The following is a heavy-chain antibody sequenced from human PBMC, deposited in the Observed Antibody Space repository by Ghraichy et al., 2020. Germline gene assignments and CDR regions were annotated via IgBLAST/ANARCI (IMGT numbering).Heavy chain of an antibody. CDR3: ARDSCSSTSCYGMDV. CDR2: IYHSGST. J-gene: IGHJ6*02. Sequence: LSLTCAVSGGSISSGGYSWSWIRQPPGKGLEWIGYIYHSGSTYYNPSLKSRVTISVDRSKNQFSLKLSSVTAADTAVYYCARDSCSSTSCYGMDVWGQGTTVTVSS. V-gene: IGHV4-30-2*01. CDR1: GGSISSGGYS. D-gene: IGHD2-2*01.